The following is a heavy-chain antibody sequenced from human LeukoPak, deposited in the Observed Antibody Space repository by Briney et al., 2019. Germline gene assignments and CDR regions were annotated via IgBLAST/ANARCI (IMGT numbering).Heavy chain of an antibody. J-gene: IGHJ4*02. CDR3: ARGGRGGYDSHYFDY. CDR2: IYYSGST. CDR1: GGSISSYY. V-gene: IGHV4-59*01. Sequence: SETLSLTCTVSGGSISSYYWSWIRQPPGKGLEWIGYIYYSGSTNYNPSLKSRVTISVDTSKNQFSLKLSSVTAADTAVYYCARGGRGGYDSHYFDYWGQGTLVTVSS. D-gene: IGHD5-12*01.